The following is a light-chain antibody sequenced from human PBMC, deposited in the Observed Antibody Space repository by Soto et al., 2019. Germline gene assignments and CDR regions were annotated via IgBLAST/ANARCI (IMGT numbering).Light chain of an antibody. V-gene: IGKV3-20*01. CDR1: QSVSSSY. Sequence: EIVLTQSPGTLSLSPGERATLSCRASQSVSSSYLAWYQQKPGQASRLLIYGASSRATGIPARFSGGGSGTEFTLTISSLQSEDFAVYYCQQYEKWPPSITFGQGTRLEIK. J-gene: IGKJ5*01. CDR2: GAS. CDR3: QQYEKWPPSIT.